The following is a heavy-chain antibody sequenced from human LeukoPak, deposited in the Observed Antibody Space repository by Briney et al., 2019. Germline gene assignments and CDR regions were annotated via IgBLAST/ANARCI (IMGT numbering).Heavy chain of an antibody. Sequence: KASETLSLTCTVSGGSISSGDYYWSWIRQPPGKGLEWIGYIYYSGSTYYNTSLKSRVTISVDTSKNQFSLKLSSVTAADTAVYYCARGTTDWFDPWGQGTLVTVSS. J-gene: IGHJ5*02. D-gene: IGHD1-7*01. CDR3: ARGTTDWFDP. CDR1: GGSISSGDYY. V-gene: IGHV4-30-4*01. CDR2: IYYSGST.